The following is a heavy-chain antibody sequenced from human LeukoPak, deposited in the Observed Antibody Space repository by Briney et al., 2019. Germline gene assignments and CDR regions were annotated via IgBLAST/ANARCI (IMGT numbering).Heavy chain of an antibody. D-gene: IGHD2-15*01. Sequence: SETLSLTCTVSGGSISSSSYYWGWIRQPPGKGLEWIGSIYYSGSTYYNPSLKSRVTISVDTSKNQFSLKLSSVTAADTAVYYCARVTTNCSGGSCLTLDYWGQGTLVTVSS. CDR3: ARVTTNCSGGSCLTLDY. V-gene: IGHV4-39*07. J-gene: IGHJ4*02. CDR2: IYYSGST. CDR1: GGSISSSSYY.